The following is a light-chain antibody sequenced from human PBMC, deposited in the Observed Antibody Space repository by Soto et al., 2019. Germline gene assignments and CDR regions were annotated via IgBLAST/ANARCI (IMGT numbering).Light chain of an antibody. J-gene: IGKJ5*01. V-gene: IGKV3-11*01. Sequence: EIVFTQSPSTLALSPGERATLSCRASQSVSSYLALYQQKPGQAPRLLIYDASNRATGIPARFSGSGSGTDFTLTISSLEPEDVAVYYCQQRSNWLSITFGQGTRLEIK. CDR2: DAS. CDR3: QQRSNWLSIT. CDR1: QSVSSY.